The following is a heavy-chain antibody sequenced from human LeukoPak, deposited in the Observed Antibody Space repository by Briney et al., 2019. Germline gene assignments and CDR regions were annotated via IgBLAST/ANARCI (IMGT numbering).Heavy chain of an antibody. CDR3: ARGNWAEDGYFDY. CDR1: GFSFSSYE. CDR2: ISSSGSTI. J-gene: IGHJ4*02. D-gene: IGHD7-27*01. V-gene: IGHV3-48*03. Sequence: PGGSLRLSCAASGFSFSSYEMNWVRQAPGKGLEWVSYISSSGSTIYYADSVKGRFTIPRDNAKNPLYLQMNSLRAEDTAVYYCARGNWAEDGYFDYWGQGTLVTVSS.